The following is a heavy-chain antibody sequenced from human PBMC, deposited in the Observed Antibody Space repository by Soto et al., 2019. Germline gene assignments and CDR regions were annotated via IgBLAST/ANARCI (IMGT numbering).Heavy chain of an antibody. Sequence: QVQLVESGGGVVRPGRSLRLSCAASGFTFNTYGMHWVRRAPGKGLEWVAVISFDGSNKYYADSVKGRFIISRDNSKNTLYLQMNSLRAEDTAVYYCAKDRGNYYGSGSYSPNDYWGQGTLVTVSS. CDR3: AKDRGNYYGSGSYSPNDY. CDR2: ISFDGSNK. V-gene: IGHV3-30*18. CDR1: GFTFNTYG. D-gene: IGHD3-10*01. J-gene: IGHJ4*02.